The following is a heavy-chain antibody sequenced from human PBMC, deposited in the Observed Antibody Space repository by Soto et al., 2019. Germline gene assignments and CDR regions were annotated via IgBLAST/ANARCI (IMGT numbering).Heavy chain of an antibody. V-gene: IGHV1-58*02. Sequence: SVKVCCKASGFTFTSSAMQWVRQARGQRLEWIGWIVVGSGNTNYAQKFQERVTITRDMSTSTAYMELSSLRSEDTAVYYCAADPGGDYYDSSGYYSPLTYYYYYGMDVWGQGTTVTVSS. CDR3: AADPGGDYYDSSGYYSPLTYYYYYGMDV. D-gene: IGHD3-22*01. CDR2: IVVGSGNT. J-gene: IGHJ6*02. CDR1: GFTFTSSA.